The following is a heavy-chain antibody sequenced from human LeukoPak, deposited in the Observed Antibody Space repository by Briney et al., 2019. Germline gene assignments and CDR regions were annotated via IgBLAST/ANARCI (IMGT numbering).Heavy chain of an antibody. D-gene: IGHD5-12*01. J-gene: IGHJ4*02. V-gene: IGHV1-8*01. Sequence: ASVKVSCKASGYTFTSYDINWVRQATGQGLEWMGWMNPNSGITGYAQKFQGRVTMTRNTSISTAYMELSSLRSEDTAVYYCARLGYDRRVVDYWGQGTLVTVSS. CDR1: GYTFTSYD. CDR3: ARLGYDRRVVDY. CDR2: MNPNSGIT.